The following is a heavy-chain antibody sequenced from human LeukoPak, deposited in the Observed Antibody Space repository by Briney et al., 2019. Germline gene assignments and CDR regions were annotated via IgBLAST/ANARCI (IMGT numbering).Heavy chain of an antibody. V-gene: IGHV7-4-1*02. CDR1: GYTFTSYA. J-gene: IGHJ4*02. Sequence: GASVKVSCKASGYTFTSYAMNWVRQAPGQGLEWMGWINTNTGNPTYAQGFTGRFVFSLDTSVSTAYLQISSLKAEDTAVYYCATGSATNYYGSGSFPLAYWGQGTLVTVSS. CDR2: INTNTGNP. D-gene: IGHD3-10*01. CDR3: ATGSATNYYGSGSFPLAY.